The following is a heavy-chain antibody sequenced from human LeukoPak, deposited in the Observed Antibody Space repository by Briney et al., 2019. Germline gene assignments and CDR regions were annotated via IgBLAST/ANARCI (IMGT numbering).Heavy chain of an antibody. CDR2: INSDGSTT. CDR1: RFTFRRYA. CDR3: ARGYSNALDI. V-gene: IGHV3-74*01. Sequence: GGSLRLSCSDSRFTFRRYAMHWVRQVPGKGLVWVSRINSDGSTTTYADSVKGRFTISRDNAENTLYLQMNSLRAEDTAVYYCARGYSNALDIWGQGTMVTVSS. J-gene: IGHJ3*02. D-gene: IGHD6-13*01.